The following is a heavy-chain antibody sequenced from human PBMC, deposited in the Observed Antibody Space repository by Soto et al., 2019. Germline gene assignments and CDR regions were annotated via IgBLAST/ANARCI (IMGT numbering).Heavy chain of an antibody. V-gene: IGHV4-34*01. Sequence: QVQLQQWGAGLLKPSETLSLTCAVYGGSFSGYYWSWIRQPPGKGLEWIGEINHSGSTKYNPSLKSRVTTSVDTSKNQFSLKLSSVTAADTAVYFCARGEYSSSNKWFDPWGQGTLVTVSS. CDR1: GGSFSGYY. CDR3: ARGEYSSSNKWFDP. D-gene: IGHD6-6*01. CDR2: INHSGST. J-gene: IGHJ5*02.